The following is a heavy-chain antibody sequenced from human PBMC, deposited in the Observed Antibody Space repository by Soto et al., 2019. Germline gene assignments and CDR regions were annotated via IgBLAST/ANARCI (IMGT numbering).Heavy chain of an antibody. J-gene: IGHJ4*02. D-gene: IGHD6-19*01. CDR3: ATQGIAVAGTSFWDY. CDR2: ISAYNGNT. V-gene: IGHV1-18*01. Sequence: ASVKVSCKASGYTFTSYGISWVRQAPGQGIEWMGWISAYNGNTNYAQKLQGRVTMTTDTSTSTAYMELRSLRSDDTAVYYCATQGIAVAGTSFWDYWGQGTLVTVSS. CDR1: GYTFTSYG.